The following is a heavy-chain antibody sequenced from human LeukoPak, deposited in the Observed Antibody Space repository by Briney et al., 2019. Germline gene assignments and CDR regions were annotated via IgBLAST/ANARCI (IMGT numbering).Heavy chain of an antibody. CDR3: ARVGYGSGSYYDY. J-gene: IGHJ4*02. Sequence: VGSLRLSCAASGFTFSSYEMNWVREAPGKGLEWFSYISSSGSTIYYADSVKGRFTISRDNAKNSLYLQMNSLRAEDTAVYYCARVGYGSGSYYDYWGQGTLVTVSS. D-gene: IGHD3-10*01. V-gene: IGHV3-48*03. CDR2: ISSSGSTI. CDR1: GFTFSSYE.